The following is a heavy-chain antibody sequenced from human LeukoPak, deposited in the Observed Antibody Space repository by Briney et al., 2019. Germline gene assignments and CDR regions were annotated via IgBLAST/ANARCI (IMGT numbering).Heavy chain of an antibody. Sequence: GGSLRLSCAASGFTFSSYGMHWVRQAPGKGLEWVAVISYDGSNKYYADSVKGRFTISRDNSKNTLYLQMNSLRAEDTAVYYCAKVGTSYYDFWSAFDYWGQGTLVTVSS. D-gene: IGHD3-3*01. J-gene: IGHJ4*02. CDR2: ISYDGSNK. CDR3: AKVGTSYYDFWSAFDY. V-gene: IGHV3-30*18. CDR1: GFTFSSYG.